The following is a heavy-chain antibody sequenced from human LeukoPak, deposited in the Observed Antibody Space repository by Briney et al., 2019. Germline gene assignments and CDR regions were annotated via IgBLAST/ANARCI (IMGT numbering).Heavy chain of an antibody. V-gene: IGHV3-30*04. J-gene: IGHJ4*02. CDR1: GFTFSSYA. CDR3: AKGQEGIEAAGSDY. CDR2: ISYDGSNK. D-gene: IGHD6-13*01. Sequence: HPGGSLRLSCAASGFTFSSYAMHWVRQAPGKGLEWVAVISYDGSNKYYADSVKGRFTISRDNSKNTLYLQMNSLRAEDTAVYYCAKGQEGIEAAGSDYWGQGTLVTVSS.